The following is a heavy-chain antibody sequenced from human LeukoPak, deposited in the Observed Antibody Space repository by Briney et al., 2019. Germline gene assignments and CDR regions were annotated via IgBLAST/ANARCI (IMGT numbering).Heavy chain of an antibody. D-gene: IGHD3-10*01. V-gene: IGHV3-48*02. Sequence: GGSLRLSCAASGFTVSSNYMSWVRQAPRKGLEWVSYISSSSSTIYYADSVKGRFTISRDNAKNSLYLQMNSLRDEDTAVYYCARDPYGSGSYWGQGTLVTVSS. CDR3: ARDPYGSGSY. J-gene: IGHJ4*02. CDR1: GFTVSSNY. CDR2: ISSSSSTI.